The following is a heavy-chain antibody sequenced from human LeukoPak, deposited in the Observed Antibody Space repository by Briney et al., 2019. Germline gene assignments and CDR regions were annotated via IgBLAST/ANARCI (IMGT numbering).Heavy chain of an antibody. J-gene: IGHJ6*04. V-gene: IGHV4-34*01. CDR1: GGSFSGYY. D-gene: IGHD3-3*01. Sequence: SETLSLTCAVYGGSFSGYYWSWLRQPPGKGLEWIGEINHSGSTNYNPSLKSRVTISVDTSKNQFSLKLSSVTAADTAVYYCARVPTLRFLFSMDVWGKGTTVTVSS. CDR3: ARVPTLRFLFSMDV. CDR2: INHSGST.